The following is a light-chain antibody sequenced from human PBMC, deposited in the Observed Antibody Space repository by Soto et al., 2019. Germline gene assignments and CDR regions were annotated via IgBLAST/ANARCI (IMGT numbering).Light chain of an antibody. Sequence: QSALTQPRSVSGSPGQSVTISCTGTSSDVGGYNLVSWYQQHPGKAPKLMIYDVSKRPSGVPDRFSGSKSGNTASLTISGLQAEDVADYYCSSYAGSYTFYVFGTGTKLTVL. CDR1: SSDVGGYNL. J-gene: IGLJ1*01. CDR3: SSYAGSYTFYV. CDR2: DVS. V-gene: IGLV2-11*01.